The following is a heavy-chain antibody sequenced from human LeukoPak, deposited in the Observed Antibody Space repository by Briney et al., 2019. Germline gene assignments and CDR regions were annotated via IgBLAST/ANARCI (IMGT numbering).Heavy chain of an antibody. V-gene: IGHV3-23*01. Sequence: GGSLRLSCAASGFTFTSYAMAWVRQAPGKGLEWVSSISGNGGSTYYADSVKGRFTISRDNSKNTLYLQMNSLRAEDMAVYYCAKASAGNFAYWGQGTLVTVSS. J-gene: IGHJ4*02. D-gene: IGHD6-13*01. CDR3: AKASAGNFAY. CDR2: ISGNGGST. CDR1: GFTFTSYA.